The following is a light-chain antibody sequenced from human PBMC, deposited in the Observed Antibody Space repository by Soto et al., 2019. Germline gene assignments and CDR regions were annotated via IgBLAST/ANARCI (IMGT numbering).Light chain of an antibody. CDR2: DAS. CDR1: QNVSSS. Sequence: DIVLTQSPATLSLSPGERATLSCRASQNVSSSLGWYQQSPGQAPRVLISDASDRATGIPARFSGSGSGTDFTLTISSLEPEDFAVYFCQQRHDWPRTFGQGTKVEIK. J-gene: IGKJ1*01. CDR3: QQRHDWPRT. V-gene: IGKV3-11*01.